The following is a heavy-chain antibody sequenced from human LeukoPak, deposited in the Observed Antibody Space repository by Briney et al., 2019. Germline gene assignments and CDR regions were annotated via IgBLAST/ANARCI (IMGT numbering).Heavy chain of an antibody. V-gene: IGHV4-59*08. CDR2: IYYSGST. CDR3: ARRDRLEPLDV. J-gene: IGHJ6*02. D-gene: IGHD1-1*01. CDR1: GRSISSYY. Sequence: SSETLSLTCTVSGRSISSYYWSWIRQPPGKGLEWIGYIYYSGSTNYNPSLKSRVTISVDTSKNQFSLKLSSVTAADTAVYYCARRDRLEPLDVWGQGTTVTVSS.